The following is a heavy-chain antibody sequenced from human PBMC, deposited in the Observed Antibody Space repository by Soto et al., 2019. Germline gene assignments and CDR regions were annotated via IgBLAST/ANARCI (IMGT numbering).Heavy chain of an antibody. CDR1: GGAMSSSSYY. D-gene: IGHD3-16*01. Sequence: PSETLSLTCTVSGGAMSSSSYYWGCIRQPPGKGLEWIGSIYYSGSTYYNPSLKSRVTISVDTSKNQFSLKLSSVTAAETAVYYCATLGGYYGMDVWAKGTTVTVSS. V-gene: IGHV4-39*01. CDR2: IYYSGST. J-gene: IGHJ6*04. CDR3: ATLGGYYGMDV.